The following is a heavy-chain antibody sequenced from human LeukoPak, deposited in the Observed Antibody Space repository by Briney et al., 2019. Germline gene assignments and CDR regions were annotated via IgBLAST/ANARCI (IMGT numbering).Heavy chain of an antibody. Sequence: GGSPTLSCAASGFTFSDSGMHWVRQAPGKGLEWVGRMRSKTQNYATAYAASVKCRFTISRDDSKNTAFLQMNSLKTEDTAVYYCTNYDDSSDLWGYWGQGTLGPVSS. D-gene: IGHD3-22*01. V-gene: IGHV3-73*01. CDR3: TNYDDSSDLWGY. CDR2: MRSKTQNYAT. CDR1: GFTFSDSG. J-gene: IGHJ4*02.